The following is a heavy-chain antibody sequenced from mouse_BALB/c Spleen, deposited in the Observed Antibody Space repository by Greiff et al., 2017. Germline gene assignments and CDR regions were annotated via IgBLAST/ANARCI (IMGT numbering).Heavy chain of an antibody. J-gene: IGHJ3*01. V-gene: IGHV1S29*02. Sequence: EVKLQQSGPELVKPGASVKISCKASGYTFTDYNMHWVKQSHGKSLEWIGYIYPYNGGTGYNQKFKSKATLTVDNSSSTAYMKLRSLTSEDSAVYYSAINYVDYDERPGFDYWGQGTLVTVSS. D-gene: IGHD2-4*01. CDR1: GYTFTDYN. CDR3: AINYVDYDERPGFDY. CDR2: IYPYNGGT.